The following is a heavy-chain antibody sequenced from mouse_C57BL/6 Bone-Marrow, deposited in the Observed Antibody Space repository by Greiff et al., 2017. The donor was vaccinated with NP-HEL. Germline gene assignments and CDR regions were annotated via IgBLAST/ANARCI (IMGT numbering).Heavy chain of an antibody. CDR2: IHPNSGST. J-gene: IGHJ3*01. CDR3: ARFPLLLRFAWFAY. V-gene: IGHV1-64*01. CDR1: GYTFTSYW. Sequence: QVQLQQPGAELVKPGASVKLSCKASGYTFTSYWMHWVKQRPGQGLEWIGMIHPNSGSTNYNEKFKSKATLTVDKSSSTAYMQLSSLTSEDSAVYYCARFPLLLRFAWFAYWGKGTLVTVSA. D-gene: IGHD1-1*01.